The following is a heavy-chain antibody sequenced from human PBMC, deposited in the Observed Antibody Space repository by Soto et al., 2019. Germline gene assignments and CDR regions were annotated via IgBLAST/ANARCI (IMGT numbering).Heavy chain of an antibody. CDR3: ARDHRWAFDY. CDR1: GFTFDRYA. CDR2: ISPDRATV. J-gene: IGHJ4*02. Sequence: EVQLVESGGGLVQPGGYLRLSCVASGFTFDRYAMNWVRQAPGQGLEWLSWISPDRATVEYSDSVTGRFTMSRDDAKNLLSLQMNSLKAEDTAVYYCARDHRWAFDYWGQGTRVTVTS. V-gene: IGHV3-48*04. D-gene: IGHD3-16*01.